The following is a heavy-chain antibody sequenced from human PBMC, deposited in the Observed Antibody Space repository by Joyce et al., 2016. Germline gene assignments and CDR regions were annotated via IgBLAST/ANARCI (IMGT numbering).Heavy chain of an antibody. V-gene: IGHV3-21*02. D-gene: IGHD2-21*01. CDR2: ISGDRRFI. CDR3: ARGGLVYDYSMDV. CDR1: GFMFSTSS. Sequence: EVQLVESGGGLVKPGGSLQISCAASGFMFSTSSMSWVRQGPGKGLEWVSAISGDRRFIFHADSVRGRFTVSRDNAENSLYLQMKSLRVEDTAVYFCARGGLVYDYSMDVWGQGTTVIVSS. J-gene: IGHJ6*02.